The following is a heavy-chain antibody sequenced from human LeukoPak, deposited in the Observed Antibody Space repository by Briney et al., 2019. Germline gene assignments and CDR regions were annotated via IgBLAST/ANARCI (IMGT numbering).Heavy chain of an antibody. CDR3: ARSRVPDPIAVAGYSFDP. Sequence: ASVKVSCTASGYTFTTYGISWVRQAPGQGLEWMGWISAYNGNTNYAQKLQDRVTMTTDTSTSTAYMELRSLRSDDTAVYYCARSRVPDPIAVAGYSFDPWGQGTLVTVSS. CDR2: ISAYNGNT. J-gene: IGHJ5*02. V-gene: IGHV1-18*01. D-gene: IGHD6-19*01. CDR1: GYTFTTYG.